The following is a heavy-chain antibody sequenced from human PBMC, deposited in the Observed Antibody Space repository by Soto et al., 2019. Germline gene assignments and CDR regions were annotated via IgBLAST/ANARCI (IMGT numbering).Heavy chain of an antibody. J-gene: IGHJ4*02. CDR1: GFTFSNYV. CDR2: ISGSGDNT. V-gene: IGHV3-23*01. D-gene: IGHD2-21*01. Sequence: PGGSLRLSCAASGFTFSNYVMSWVRQAPGKGLEWVSSISGSGDNTYYADSVKGRFTISRDNSKNTLFLQMNSRRAEDTAVYYFSIHPLVLALGFDYWGPGTLVTASS. CDR3: SIHPLVLALGFDY.